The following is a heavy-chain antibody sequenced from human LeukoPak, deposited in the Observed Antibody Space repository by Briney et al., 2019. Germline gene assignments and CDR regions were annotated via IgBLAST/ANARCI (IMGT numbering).Heavy chain of an antibody. Sequence: ASVTVSCKVSGYTLTELSMHWVRQAPGKGLEWMGGFDPEDGETIYAQKFQGRVTMTEDTSTDTAYMELSSLRSEDTAVYYCATDMDYYDSSGIGDYWGQGTLVTVSS. J-gene: IGHJ4*02. CDR2: FDPEDGET. CDR3: ATDMDYYDSSGIGDY. D-gene: IGHD3-22*01. V-gene: IGHV1-24*01. CDR1: GYTLTELS.